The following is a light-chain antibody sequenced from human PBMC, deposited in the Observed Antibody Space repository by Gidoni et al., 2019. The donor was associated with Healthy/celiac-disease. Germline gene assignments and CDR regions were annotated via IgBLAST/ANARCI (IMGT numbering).Light chain of an antibody. CDR3: QQRSNWPT. CDR2: DAS. J-gene: IGKJ1*01. CDR1: QSVSSY. V-gene: IGKV3-11*01. Sequence: DIVFTQSPATLSLSPWERATLSCRASQSVSSYLAWYQQKPGQAPRLPIYDASNRATGIPARFSGSGSGTDFTLTISSLEPEDFAVYYCQQRSNWPTFGQXAKVEIK.